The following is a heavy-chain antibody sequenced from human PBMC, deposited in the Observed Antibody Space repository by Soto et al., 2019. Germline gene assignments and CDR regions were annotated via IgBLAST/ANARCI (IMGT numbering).Heavy chain of an antibody. J-gene: IGHJ6*02. D-gene: IGHD2-15*01. V-gene: IGHV3-74*01. CDR2: IHPDGSDT. CDR3: AKGGCSGGSCYPNPDYYYGMDV. CDR1: GFTFSAYW. Sequence: GGSLRLSCEASGFTFSAYWMHWVRQAPGEGLGWVSHIHPDGSDTCYADSVKGRFTISRDNSKNTLYLQMNSLRAEDTAVYYCAKGGCSGGSCYPNPDYYYGMDVWGQGTTVTVSS.